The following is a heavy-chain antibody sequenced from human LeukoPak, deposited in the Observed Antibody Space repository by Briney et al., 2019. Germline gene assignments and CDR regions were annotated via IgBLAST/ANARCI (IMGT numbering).Heavy chain of an antibody. J-gene: IGHJ5*02. Sequence: SQTLSLTCTVSGGSISSGGYYWSWIRQHPGKGLEWIGYIYYSGSTYYNPSLKSRVTISVDTSKNQFSLKLSSVTAADTAVYYCARADLTAAGWFDPWGQGTLVTVSS. CDR3: ARADLTAAGWFDP. D-gene: IGHD6-13*01. CDR1: GGSISSGGYY. V-gene: IGHV4-31*03. CDR2: IYYSGST.